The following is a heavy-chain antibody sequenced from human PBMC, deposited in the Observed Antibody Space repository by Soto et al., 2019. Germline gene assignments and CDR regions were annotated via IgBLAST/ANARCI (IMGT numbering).Heavy chain of an antibody. Sequence: KVSCKTSGYTFSNYGITWVRQAPGQPLEWLGWISLYSDGTNYAQKFQGRVSMTTDTSTTTAYMELRSLRSDDTAVYYCARVVPGAEAWFGPWGQGTLVTVSS. CDR2: ISLYSDGT. D-gene: IGHD2-2*01. CDR1: GYTFSNYG. CDR3: ARVVPGAEAWFGP. V-gene: IGHV1-18*01. J-gene: IGHJ5*02.